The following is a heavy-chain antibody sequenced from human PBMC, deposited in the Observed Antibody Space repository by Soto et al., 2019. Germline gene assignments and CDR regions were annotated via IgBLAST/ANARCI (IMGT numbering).Heavy chain of an antibody. CDR3: AKDISSGQVYRILDH. D-gene: IGHD2-8*01. Sequence: PGGSLRLSCAASGFTFSRFAMIWGRQAPGKGLEWVSLISNSGDSTYYADSVKGRFTVSRDNSKNTLYLQMSSLRAEDTAVYYCAKDISSGQVYRILDHWGRGTQVTVSS. V-gene: IGHV3-23*01. CDR2: ISNSGDST. CDR1: GFTFSRFA. J-gene: IGHJ4*02.